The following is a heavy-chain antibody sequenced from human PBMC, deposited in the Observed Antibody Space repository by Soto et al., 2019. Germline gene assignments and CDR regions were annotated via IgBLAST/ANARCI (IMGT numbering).Heavy chain of an antibody. Sequence: SETLSLTCTVSGGSISSYYWSWIRQPPGKGLEWIGYIYYSGSTNYNPSLKSRVTISVDTSKNQFSLKLSSVTAADTAVYYCATEQSGWSGGYYYYYMDVRGKGTTVTVSS. D-gene: IGHD6-19*01. CDR2: IYYSGST. CDR1: GGSISSYY. V-gene: IGHV4-59*01. J-gene: IGHJ6*03. CDR3: ATEQSGWSGGYYYYYMDV.